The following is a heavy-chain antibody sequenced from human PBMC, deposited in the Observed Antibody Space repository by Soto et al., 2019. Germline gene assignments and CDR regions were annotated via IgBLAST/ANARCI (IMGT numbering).Heavy chain of an antibody. J-gene: IGHJ5*02. CDR3: ARVESKTHGNWFDP. Sequence: QVQLQESGPGLVKPSQTLSLTCTVSGGSISSGDYYWSWIRQPPGKGLEWIGYIYYSGSTYYNTSLKIRVTISVDTSKNQFSLKLSSVTAADTAVYYCARVESKTHGNWFDPWGQGTLVTVSS. CDR1: GGSISSGDYY. V-gene: IGHV4-30-4*01. CDR2: IYYSGST.